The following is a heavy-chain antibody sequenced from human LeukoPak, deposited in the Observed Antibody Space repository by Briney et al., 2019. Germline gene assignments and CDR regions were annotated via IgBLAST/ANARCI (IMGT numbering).Heavy chain of an antibody. CDR2: IKSKTDGGTT. CDR1: GFTFSNAW. V-gene: IGHV3-15*07. Sequence: GGSLRLSCAASGFTFSNAWMNWVRQAPGKGLERVGRIKSKTDGGTTDYAAPVKGRFTISRDDSKNTLYLQMNSLKTEDTAVYYCTTVIVVVPAATAAYDGYWGQGTLVTVSS. CDR3: TTVIVVVPAATAAYDGY. J-gene: IGHJ4*02. D-gene: IGHD2-2*01.